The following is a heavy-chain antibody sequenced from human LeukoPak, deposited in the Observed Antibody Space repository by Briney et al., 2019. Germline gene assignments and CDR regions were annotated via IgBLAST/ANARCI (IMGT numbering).Heavy chain of an antibody. CDR2: ISSSSSTI. J-gene: IGHJ5*02. D-gene: IGHD3-10*01. V-gene: IGHV3-48*04. CDR1: GFTFSSYS. Sequence: QTGGSLRLSCAASGFTFSSYSMNWVRQAPGRGLEWVSYISSSSSTIYYADSVKGRFTISRDNAKNSLYLQMNSLRAKDTAVYYCAVSITMVRGVSWGQGTLVTVSS. CDR3: AVSITMVRGVS.